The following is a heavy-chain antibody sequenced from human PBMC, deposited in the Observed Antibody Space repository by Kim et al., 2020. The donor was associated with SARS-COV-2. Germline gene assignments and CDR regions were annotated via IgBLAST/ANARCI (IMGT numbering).Heavy chain of an antibody. CDR3: AKDAHGDYVDAPNYFDY. CDR2: ISGSGGST. V-gene: IGHV3-23*01. Sequence: GGSLRLSCAASGFTFSSYAMSWVRQAPGKGLEWVSAISGSGGSTYYADSVKGRFTISRDNSKNTLYLQMNSLRAEDTAVYYCAKDAHGDYVDAPNYFDYWGQGTLVTVSS. J-gene: IGHJ4*02. D-gene: IGHD4-17*01. CDR1: GFTFSSYA.